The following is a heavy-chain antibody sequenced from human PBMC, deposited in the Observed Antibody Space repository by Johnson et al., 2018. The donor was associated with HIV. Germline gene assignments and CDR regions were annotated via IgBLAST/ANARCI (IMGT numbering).Heavy chain of an antibody. CDR3: AKDEALGWELDPDAFDI. Sequence: QVQLVESGGGVVQPGRSLRLSCAASGFTFSSYGMHWVRQAPGKGLEWVAVIWYDGSNKYYADSVKGRFTISRDNSKNTLYLQMNSLRAEDTAVYYCAKDEALGWELDPDAFDIWGQGTMVTVSS. CDR1: GFTFSSYG. CDR2: IWYDGSNK. V-gene: IGHV3-33*06. J-gene: IGHJ3*02. D-gene: IGHD1-26*01.